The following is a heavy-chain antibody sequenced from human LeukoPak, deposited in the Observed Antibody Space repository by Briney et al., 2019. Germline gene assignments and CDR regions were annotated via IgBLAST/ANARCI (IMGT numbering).Heavy chain of an antibody. D-gene: IGHD4-11*01. V-gene: IGHV4-39*01. CDR3: ARPYYSNYYYDH. CDR1: GGSISSSSYY. CDR2: IYYSGST. Sequence: SETLSLTCTVSGGSISSSSYYWGWIRQPPGKGLEWIGSIYYSGSTYYNPSHKSRVTISVDTSKNQFSLKLSSVTAADTAVYYCARPYYSNYYYDHWGQGTLVTVSS. J-gene: IGHJ4*02.